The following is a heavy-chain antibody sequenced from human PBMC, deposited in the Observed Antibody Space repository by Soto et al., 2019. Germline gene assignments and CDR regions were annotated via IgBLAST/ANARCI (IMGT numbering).Heavy chain of an antibody. V-gene: IGHV4-59*12. CDR3: ARDILYRLDY. Sequence: PWGPLSLTCTVCGDCISRYYVAWIRQPPGKGLEWIGYIYYSGSTNYNPSLKSRVTISVDTSKNQFSLKLSSVTAADTAVYYCARDILYRLDYWGQGILVTVS. CDR2: IYYSGST. D-gene: IGHD3-9*01. CDR1: GDCISRYY. J-gene: IGHJ4*02.